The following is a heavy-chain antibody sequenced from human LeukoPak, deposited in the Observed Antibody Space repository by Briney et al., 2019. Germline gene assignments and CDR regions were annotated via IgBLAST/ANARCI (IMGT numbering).Heavy chain of an antibody. J-gene: IGHJ4*02. CDR1: RHTFITYG. CDR3: ARRQGTTLNFDY. V-gene: IGHV1-18*01. CDR2: INAYNGNT. D-gene: IGHD1-1*01. Sequence: ASVTDSSTASRHTFITYGFSWVRQAPRQGLEWMGWINAYNGNTNYAQNLQGRETMTTDTSTRRAYMELRSLRSDDTAVYYCARRQGTTLNFDYWGEGTLVTVS.